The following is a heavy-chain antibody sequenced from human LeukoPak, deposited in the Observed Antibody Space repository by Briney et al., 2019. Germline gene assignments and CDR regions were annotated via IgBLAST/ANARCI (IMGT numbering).Heavy chain of an antibody. CDR3: ASEITSVSY. CDR2: ISTGTYI. V-gene: IGHV3-48*03. CDR1: GFTFSRFE. D-gene: IGHD3-10*01. J-gene: IGHJ4*02. Sequence: GGSLRLSCVASGFTFSRFELNWVRQAPGKGLEWVSHISTGTYIAYADSVKGRFTISRDNAKNSLYLQMNSLRAEDTAVYYCASEITSVSYWGQGTLVTVSS.